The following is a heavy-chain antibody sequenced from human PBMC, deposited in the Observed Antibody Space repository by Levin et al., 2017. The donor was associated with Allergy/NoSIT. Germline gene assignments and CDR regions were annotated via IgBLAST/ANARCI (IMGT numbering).Heavy chain of an antibody. V-gene: IGHV2-5*01. J-gene: IGHJ4*02. CDR2: IYWNDDR. CDR1: GVSLSTGGVG. CDR3: AHRLDSGTWFTPRFDY. Sequence: SGPTLVKPTQTLTLTCTFSGVSLSTGGVGVAWIRQPPGKALEWLALIYWNDDRRYSPSLKSRLTITKDTSKNQVVLTMTNMDPVDTATYYCAHRLDSGTWFTPRFDYWGQGILVTVSS. D-gene: IGHD2-15*01.